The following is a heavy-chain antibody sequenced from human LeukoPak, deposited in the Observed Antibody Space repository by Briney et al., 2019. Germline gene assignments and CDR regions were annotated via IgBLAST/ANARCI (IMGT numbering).Heavy chain of an antibody. CDR2: VIPYSGGT. CDR1: GYTFSGYY. D-gene: IGHD6-13*01. J-gene: IGHJ4*02. Sequence: ASVKVSCKASGYTFSGYYMHWVRQAPGQGLEWMGWVIPYSGGTNYAQKFQGRVTLTMDTSISTAYMELRRLRSDDTAVYYCARDIVAAGAFDYWGKGTPVTVSS. CDR3: ARDIVAAGAFDY. V-gene: IGHV1-2*02.